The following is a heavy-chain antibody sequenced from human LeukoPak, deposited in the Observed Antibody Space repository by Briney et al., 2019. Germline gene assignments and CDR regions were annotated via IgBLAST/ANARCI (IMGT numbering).Heavy chain of an antibody. CDR2: INPNSGGT. CDR3: ARGHCSGGRCYRDRYGLDI. CDR1: GYSFSDYY. D-gene: IGHD2-15*01. J-gene: IGHJ3*02. Sequence: ASVKVSCKASGYSFSDYYIHWVRQAPGQGLEWMGWINPNSGGTNYAQRFQGRVTMTRDTSISTLYMELSRLRNDDTAVYYCARGHCSGGRCYRDRYGLDIWGQGTMVIVSS. V-gene: IGHV1-2*02.